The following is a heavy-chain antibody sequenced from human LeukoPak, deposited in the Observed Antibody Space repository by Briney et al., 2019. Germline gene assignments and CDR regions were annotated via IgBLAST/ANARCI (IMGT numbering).Heavy chain of an antibody. CDR1: GYSISSGYY. J-gene: IGHJ3*02. CDR3: ARLQSDYYDS. D-gene: IGHD3-10*01. Sequence: SETLSLTCAVSGYSISSGYYWGWIRQPPGKGLEWIGSIYHSGSTYYHPSLKSRATISVDTSKNQFSLKLSSVTAADTAVYYCARLQSDYYDSWGQGTMVTVSS. V-gene: IGHV4-38-2*01. CDR2: IYHSGST.